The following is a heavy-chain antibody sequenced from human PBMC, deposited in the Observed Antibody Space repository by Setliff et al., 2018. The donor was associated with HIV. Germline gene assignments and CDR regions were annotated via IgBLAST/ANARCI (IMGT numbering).Heavy chain of an antibody. CDR2: ISHSGNT. Sequence: KPSETLSLTCAVFGESFSNYHWNWFRQPPGGGLEWIGEISHSGNTDYNSSLKSRVTISVDTSKKQFSPEMRSLTAADTAIYYCARDQRLPGVQPPYWYFDLWGRGTLVTVSS. D-gene: IGHD2-2*01. J-gene: IGHJ2*01. V-gene: IGHV4-34*01. CDR1: GESFSNYH. CDR3: ARDQRLPGVQPPYWYFDL.